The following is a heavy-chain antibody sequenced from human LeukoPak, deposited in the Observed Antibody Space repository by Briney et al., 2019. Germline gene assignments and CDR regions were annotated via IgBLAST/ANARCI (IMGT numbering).Heavy chain of an antibody. CDR1: GFNFSSYW. Sequence: GSLRPSCAASGFNFSSYWMSWVRQAPGKGLEWVANIKQDGSEKYYVDSVKGRFTISRDNAKNSLYLQMNSLRAEDTAVYYCARVDIVATISKYYFDYWGQGTLVTVSS. V-gene: IGHV3-7*02. J-gene: IGHJ4*02. D-gene: IGHD5-12*01. CDR3: ARVDIVATISKYYFDY. CDR2: IKQDGSEK.